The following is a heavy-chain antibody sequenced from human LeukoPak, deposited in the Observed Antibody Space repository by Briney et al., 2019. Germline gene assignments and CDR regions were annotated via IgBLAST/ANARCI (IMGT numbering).Heavy chain of an antibody. CDR3: ARTFYDSVWGAYRHFSDF. J-gene: IGHJ4*02. CDR2: IGSTSSSI. D-gene: IGHD3-16*01. V-gene: IGHV3-48*01. Sequence: GGSLRLSCAASGFTFNYYSMNWVRQAPGKGLEWISYIGSTSSSIYYADSVQGRFTVSRDNAKNALYLQMNSLRAEDTAVYFCARTFYDSVWGAYRHFSDFWGQGTLVLVSS. CDR1: GFTFNYYS.